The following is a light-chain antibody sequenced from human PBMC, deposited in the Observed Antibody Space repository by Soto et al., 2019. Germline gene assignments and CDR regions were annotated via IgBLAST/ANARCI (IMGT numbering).Light chain of an antibody. J-gene: IGKJ1*01. Sequence: AILMTQSPSSLSASTGDRVTITCRASQGISSCLAWYQQKPGKAPKLLIYAASTLQSGVPSRFSGSGSGTDFTLTISCLQSEDFATYYCQQYYSYPLAFGQGTKVDIK. CDR1: QGISSC. V-gene: IGKV1-8*01. CDR2: AAS. CDR3: QQYYSYPLA.